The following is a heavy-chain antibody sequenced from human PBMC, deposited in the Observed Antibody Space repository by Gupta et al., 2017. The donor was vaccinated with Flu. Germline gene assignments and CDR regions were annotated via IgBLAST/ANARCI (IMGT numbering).Heavy chain of an antibody. J-gene: IGHJ4*02. CDR1: W. CDR2: IAPGGRT. D-gene: IGHD1-26*01. V-gene: IGHV4-4*02. Sequence: WWVWVRQPPGKGLEWIGEIAPGGRTNYSPSLKSRLTISIDKSKNLFSLELSSVTAADTAVYYCVRDTTALDYWGRGTLVTVSS. CDR3: VRDTTALDY.